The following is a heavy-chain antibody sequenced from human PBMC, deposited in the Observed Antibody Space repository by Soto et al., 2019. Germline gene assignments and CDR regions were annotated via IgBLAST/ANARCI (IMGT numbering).Heavy chain of an antibody. CDR3: ARAGGSSWTHYYYDYGMDV. D-gene: IGHD6-13*01. V-gene: IGHV3-33*01. CDR2: IWYDGSNK. CDR1: GFTFSSYG. Sequence: QVQLVESGGGVVQPGRSLRLSCAASGFTFSSYGMHWVRQAPGKGLEWVAVIWYDGSNKYYADSVKGRFTISRDNSKNTLYLQMISLRAEDTAVYYCARAGGSSWTHYYYDYGMDVW. J-gene: IGHJ6*01.